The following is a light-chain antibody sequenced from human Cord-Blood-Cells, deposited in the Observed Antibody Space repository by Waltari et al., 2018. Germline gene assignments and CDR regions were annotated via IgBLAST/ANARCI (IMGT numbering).Light chain of an antibody. Sequence: QSALTQPASVSGSPGPSITISCTGTSRDVGSYNLFSWYQPHPGKAPKLMIYEGSKRPSGVSNRFSGSKSGNTASLTISGLQAEDEADYYCCSYAGSSTFNVVFGGGTKLTVL. V-gene: IGLV2-23*03. CDR3: CSYAGSSTFNVV. J-gene: IGLJ2*01. CDR2: EGS. CDR1: SRDVGSYNL.